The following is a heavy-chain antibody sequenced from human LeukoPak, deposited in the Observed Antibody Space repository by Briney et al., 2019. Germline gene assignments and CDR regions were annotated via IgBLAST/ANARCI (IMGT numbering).Heavy chain of an antibody. CDR2: INPNSGGT. CDR1: GYTFTGYY. CDR3: ARDHGVLRFLEWLPMLNY. J-gene: IGHJ4*02. D-gene: IGHD3-3*01. Sequence: GASVKVSCKASGYTFTGYYMHWVRQAPGQGLEWMGWINPNSGGTNYAQKFQGRVTMTWDTSISTAYMELSRLRSDDTAVYYCARDHGVLRFLEWLPMLNYWGQGSLVTVSS. V-gene: IGHV1-2*02.